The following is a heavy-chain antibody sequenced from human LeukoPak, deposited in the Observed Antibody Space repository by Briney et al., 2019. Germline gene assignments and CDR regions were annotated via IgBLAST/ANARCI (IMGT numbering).Heavy chain of an antibody. V-gene: IGHV5-51*01. D-gene: IGHD6-19*01. J-gene: IGHJ4*02. CDR1: GYSFTSYW. CDR3: ARLQAVAGRSFDY. Sequence: GESLKISCKGSGYSFTSYWIGWVRQMPGKGLEWMGIIYPGDSDIRYSPSFQGQVTISADKSLSTAYLQWSTLKAPDTAMYYCARLQAVAGRSFDYWGQGTLVTVSS. CDR2: IYPGDSDI.